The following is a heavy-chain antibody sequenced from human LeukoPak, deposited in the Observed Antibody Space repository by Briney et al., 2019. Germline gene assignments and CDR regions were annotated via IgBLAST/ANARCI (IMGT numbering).Heavy chain of an antibody. CDR2: IFPGDSDT. CDR1: GYSLNSYW. CDR3: ARRPDMGAAVDYTLDT. J-gene: IGHJ5*02. D-gene: IGHD6-13*01. Sequence: GESLKISCQGSGYSLNSYWIAWVRQMPGKGLEWMGFIFPGDSDTRYSPSFQGHVTISADKSIRTIYLQWSSLKSSDTAIYYCARRPDMGAAVDYTLDTWGQGTLVTVSS. V-gene: IGHV5-51*01.